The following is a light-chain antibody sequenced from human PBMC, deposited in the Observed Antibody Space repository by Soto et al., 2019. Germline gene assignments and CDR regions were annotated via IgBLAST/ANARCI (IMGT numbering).Light chain of an antibody. V-gene: IGKV1-39*01. Sequence: DIQMTQSPSSLSASVGDRVTITCRASQSISSYLNWYQQKPGKVPKLLIYSASSLRTGVPSRFSGSGSGTDFTLTINSLQPEDFATYYCQQSYSTPPFGQGTKVEIK. CDR3: QQSYSTPP. CDR1: QSISSY. CDR2: SAS. J-gene: IGKJ1*01.